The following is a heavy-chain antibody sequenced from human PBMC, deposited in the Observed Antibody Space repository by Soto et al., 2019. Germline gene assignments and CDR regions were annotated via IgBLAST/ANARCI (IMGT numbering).Heavy chain of an antibody. Sequence: PSETLSLTCTVSEGSIRGYYWSWIRQPPGKGLEWIGYFHYTGISNYNSSLKSRVTMSLDTSKNQFSLSLRSATAADTATYYCARGTRALITSFFAYWGQGIPVTVSS. D-gene: IGHD1-20*01. V-gene: IGHV4-59*01. J-gene: IGHJ4*02. CDR2: FHYTGIS. CDR1: EGSIRGYY. CDR3: ARGTRALITSFFAY.